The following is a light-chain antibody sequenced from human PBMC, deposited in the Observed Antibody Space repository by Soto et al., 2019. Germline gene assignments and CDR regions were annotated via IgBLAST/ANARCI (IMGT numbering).Light chain of an antibody. Sequence: DIQLTQSPSTLSASVGDRVTITCRASQTISSWLAWYQQKPGKAPNLLIYETSNLESVVPSRFSGSGSGTEFTLTISSLQPDDFDTYYCQYYHDYCWTFGQGTKVEIK. J-gene: IGKJ1*01. V-gene: IGKV1-5*03. CDR3: QYYHDYCWT. CDR1: QTISSW. CDR2: ETS.